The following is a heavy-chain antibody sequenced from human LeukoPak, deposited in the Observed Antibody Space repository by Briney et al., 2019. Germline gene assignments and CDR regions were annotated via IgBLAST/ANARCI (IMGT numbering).Heavy chain of an antibody. V-gene: IGHV4-59*01. CDR3: ARDRGTTGYYYLES. CDR2: IYHTGST. J-gene: IGHJ4*02. Sequence: PPGKGLEWIGYIYHTGSTNYSPSLKSRLTMSVDASRHQFSLKLVSVTDADTGGYYCARDRGTTGYYYLESWGQGILVPVSS. D-gene: IGHD1-26*01.